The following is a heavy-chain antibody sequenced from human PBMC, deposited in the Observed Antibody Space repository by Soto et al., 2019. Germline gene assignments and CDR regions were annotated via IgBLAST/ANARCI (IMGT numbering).Heavy chain of an antibody. D-gene: IGHD1-20*01. CDR1: GYMFSTYD. Sequence: QVQLVQSGAEVKKPGASVKVSCKASGYMFSTYDINWVRQAPGQGLEWMGWLNPNSGNTGYAQKFQCRVTMTRNTSINTAYMELRSLGSDDTAVYYCARDHRYNWNDEGWFDPWGQGTLVTFSS. CDR2: LNPNSGNT. J-gene: IGHJ5*02. CDR3: ARDHRYNWNDEGWFDP. V-gene: IGHV1-8*01.